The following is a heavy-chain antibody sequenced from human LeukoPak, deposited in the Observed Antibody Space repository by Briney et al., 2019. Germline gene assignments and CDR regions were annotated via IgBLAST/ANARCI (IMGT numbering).Heavy chain of an antibody. J-gene: IGHJ6*02. CDR2: IDPSDSYT. CDR3: ARQSKMVATDYGMDV. V-gene: IGHV5-10-1*01. CDR1: GYSFTSYW. Sequence: GESLKISCKGSGYSFTSYWISWVRQMPGKGLEWMGRIDPSDSYTNYSPSFQGHVTISADKSISTAYLQWSSLKASDTAMYYCARQSKMVATDYGMDVWGQGTTVTVS. D-gene: IGHD5-12*01.